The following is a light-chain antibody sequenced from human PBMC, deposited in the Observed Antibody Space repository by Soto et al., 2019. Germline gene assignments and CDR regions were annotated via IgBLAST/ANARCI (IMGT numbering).Light chain of an antibody. Sequence: SGSLGDRVTITCRASQSINRFLNWYQHQPGKAPKVLIYAASNLQSGVPSRFNGNGSGTDFTLTISSLQPEDFATHFCQQTYRPSYTFAQGTRLEIK. V-gene: IGKV1-39*01. CDR2: AAS. CDR3: QQTYRPSYT. J-gene: IGKJ2*01. CDR1: QSINRF.